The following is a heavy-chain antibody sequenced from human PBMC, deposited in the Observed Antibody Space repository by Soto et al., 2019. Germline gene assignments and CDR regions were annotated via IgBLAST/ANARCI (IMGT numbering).Heavy chain of an antibody. D-gene: IGHD6-13*01. V-gene: IGHV3-7*01. CDR2: IKQDGSDK. CDR3: ATSAAAPGNY. Sequence: EVHLVESGGGLVQPGGSLRLSCAASGFTFSSYWMSWVRQAPGKGLEWVANIKQDGSDKYSVDPVKGRFTISRDNARNSLYLQMNSLRAEDTAVYYCATSAAAPGNYWGQGTLVTVSS. J-gene: IGHJ4*02. CDR1: GFTFSSYW.